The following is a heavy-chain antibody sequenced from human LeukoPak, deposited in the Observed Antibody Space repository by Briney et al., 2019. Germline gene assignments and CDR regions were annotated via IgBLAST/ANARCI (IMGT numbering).Heavy chain of an antibody. V-gene: IGHV3-53*01. D-gene: IGHD4-17*01. CDR2: IYRGGST. CDR1: GFTVSSNH. J-gene: IGHJ6*02. Sequence: GGSLRLSCAASGFTVSSNHMNWVRQAPGKGLEWVSVIYRGGSTYYADSVKGRFTISRDNSKNTLYLQMNSLRAEDTAVYYCARVQTTSVYYYGMDVWGQGTTVTVSS. CDR3: ARVQTTSVYYYGMDV.